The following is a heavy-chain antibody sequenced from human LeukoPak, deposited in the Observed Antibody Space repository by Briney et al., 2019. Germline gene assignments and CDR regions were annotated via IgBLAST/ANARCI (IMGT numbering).Heavy chain of an antibody. CDR2: IYYSGST. CDR1: GGSISSGF. J-gene: IGHJ4*02. Sequence: SETLSLTCTVSGGSISSGFWSWIRQPPGKGLEWIGYIYYSGSTNYNPTLKSRVTISIDTSKSQFSLKLSSVTAADTAVYYCARQAFCSGSSCNPFDYWGQGTLVTVSS. V-gene: IGHV4-59*08. D-gene: IGHD2-15*01. CDR3: ARQAFCSGSSCNPFDY.